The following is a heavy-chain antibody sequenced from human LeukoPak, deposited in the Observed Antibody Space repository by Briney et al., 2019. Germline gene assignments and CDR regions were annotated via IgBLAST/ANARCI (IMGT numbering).Heavy chain of an antibody. CDR2: IYHSGST. CDR1: GGSISSSNW. CDR3: ARVPQYSSSRDYLDY. J-gene: IGHJ4*02. Sequence: PSGTLSLTCAVSGGSISSSNWWSWVRQPPGKGLEWIGEIYHSGSTNYNPSLKSRVTISVDTSKNQFSLKLSSVTAADTAVYYCARVPQYSSSRDYLDYWGQGTLVTVSS. V-gene: IGHV4-4*02. D-gene: IGHD6-13*01.